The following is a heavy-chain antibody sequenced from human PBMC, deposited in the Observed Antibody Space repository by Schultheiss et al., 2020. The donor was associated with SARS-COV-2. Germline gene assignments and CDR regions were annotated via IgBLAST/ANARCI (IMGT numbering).Heavy chain of an antibody. V-gene: IGHV3-33*01. CDR2: MWYDGSNE. CDR3: ARDVDSSAWNGMDV. CDR1: GFTFRDYG. J-gene: IGHJ6*02. Sequence: GGSLRLSCAASGFTFRDYGMHWVRQAPGKGLEWVAGMWYDGSNEYHADSLKGRFAISIDNSKGTLYLQMNSLRADDTAVYYCARDVDSSAWNGMDVWGQGTTVTVAS. D-gene: IGHD6-19*01.